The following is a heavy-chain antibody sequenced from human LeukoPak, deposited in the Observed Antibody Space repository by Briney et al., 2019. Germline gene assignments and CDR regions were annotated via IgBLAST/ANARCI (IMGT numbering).Heavy chain of an antibody. V-gene: IGHV3-23*01. CDR2: ISGSGGST. CDR3: AGSSSWYRQGDY. CDR1: GFTFSSYV. D-gene: IGHD6-13*01. J-gene: IGHJ4*02. Sequence: GESLRLSCAASGFTFSSYVMSWVRQAPGKGLEWVSTISGSGGSTYYADSVKGRFTISRDSSKNTLYLQMNSLRAGDTAVYYCAGSSSWYRQGDYWGQGTLVTVSS.